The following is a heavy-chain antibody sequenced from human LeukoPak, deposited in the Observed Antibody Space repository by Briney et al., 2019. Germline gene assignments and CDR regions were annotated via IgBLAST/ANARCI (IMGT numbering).Heavy chain of an antibody. Sequence: RRASVKVSCKASGGTFSSYAISWVRQAPGQGLEWMGRIIPIFGTANYAQKFQGRVTITTDESTSTAYMELSSLRSEDTAVYYCARELGDYGDYADAFDIWGQGTMVTVSS. J-gene: IGHJ3*02. CDR2: IIPIFGTA. CDR1: GGTFSSYA. D-gene: IGHD4-17*01. CDR3: ARELGDYGDYADAFDI. V-gene: IGHV1-69*05.